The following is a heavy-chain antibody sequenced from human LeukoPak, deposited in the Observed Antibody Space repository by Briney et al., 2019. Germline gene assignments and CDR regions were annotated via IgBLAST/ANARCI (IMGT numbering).Heavy chain of an antibody. D-gene: IGHD3-22*01. CDR2: INSDGINT. CDR3: SRDLGQYYDTSDNWFDP. CDR1: GFTFSNYW. Sequence: GGSLRLSCAASGFTFSNYWMHWVRQAPGKGLVWVSRINSDGINTSYADSVKGRFTISRHNAKNTLNPQMNSLSAEDTAVYYCSRDLGQYYDTSDNWFDPWGQGTLVTVSS. V-gene: IGHV3-74*01. J-gene: IGHJ5*02.